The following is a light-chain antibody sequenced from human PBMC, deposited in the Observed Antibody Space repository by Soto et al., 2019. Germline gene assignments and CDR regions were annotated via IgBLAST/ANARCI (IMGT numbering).Light chain of an antibody. CDR2: AAS. CDR1: QGISSY. J-gene: IGKJ1*01. Sequence: AIRMTPSPSSFSATTGDSVTIXXRSSQGISSYLAWYQQKPGKAPKLXIYAASTLQSGVPSRFSGSGSGTDFTLTISCLQSEDFATYYCQQYYSYPRTFGQGTKVDI. V-gene: IGKV1-8*01. CDR3: QQYYSYPRT.